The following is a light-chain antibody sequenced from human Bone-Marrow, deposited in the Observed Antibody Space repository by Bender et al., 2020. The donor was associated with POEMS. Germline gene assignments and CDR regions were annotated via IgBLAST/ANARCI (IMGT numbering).Light chain of an antibody. CDR3: CSSATTNTFI. Sequence: QSVLTQPPSMSGAPGQTVTISCTGTSSDVGTYDLVSWYQQYPGKAPKLMIYEVSKRPSGVSHRFSGSKSGNTASLTISGLQAEDEADYYCCSSATTNTFIFGGGTTLTVL. CDR1: SSDVGTYDL. J-gene: IGLJ2*01. CDR2: EVS. V-gene: IGLV2-23*02.